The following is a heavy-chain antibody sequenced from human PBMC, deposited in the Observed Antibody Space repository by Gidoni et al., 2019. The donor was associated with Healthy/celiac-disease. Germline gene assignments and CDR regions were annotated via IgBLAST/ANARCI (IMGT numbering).Heavy chain of an antibody. V-gene: IGHV3-64D*06. J-gene: IGHJ5*02. CDR1: GVNFSSYA. D-gene: IGHD6-13*01. CDR2: ISSTACIT. CDR3: VSPGYRSSWYWTRSGLFAP. Sequence: EVQQVETGGGVVQPGGSLRLACSASGVNFSSYAMHGVRQAPGKGLAYVSAISSTACITYYADSVKVSFTLSRDYSKTTLSLQMSSLRAEDPAVYYCVSPGYRSSWYWTRSGLFAPWGQGTLVTVSS.